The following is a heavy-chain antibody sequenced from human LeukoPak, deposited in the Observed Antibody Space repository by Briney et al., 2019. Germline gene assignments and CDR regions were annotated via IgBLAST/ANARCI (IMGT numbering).Heavy chain of an antibody. CDR2: IGGSGGST. CDR3: ALGLRYCSSTSCYPYAFDI. D-gene: IGHD2-2*01. J-gene: IGHJ3*02. CDR1: GFTFSSYS. Sequence: GGSLRLSCAASGFTFSSYSMNWVRQAPGKGLEWVSGIGGSGGSTYYADSVKGRFTISRDNSKNTLYVQMNSLRAEDTAVYYCALGLRYCSSTSCYPYAFDIWGQGTMVTVSS. V-gene: IGHV3-23*01.